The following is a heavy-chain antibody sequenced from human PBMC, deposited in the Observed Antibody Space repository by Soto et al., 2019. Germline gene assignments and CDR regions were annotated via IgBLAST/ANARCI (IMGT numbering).Heavy chain of an antibody. D-gene: IGHD6-13*01. CDR2: INPNSGGT. V-gene: IGHV1-2*02. CDR3: ARERARAAAGRFDP. Sequence: AAVKVSCKASGYPFTVYYMHWVRQVPGQGLEWMGWINPNSGGTNYAQKCQGRVTMTRDTSISTAYMELSRLRSHDTAVYYCARERARAAAGRFDPWGQGTLVTVSS. J-gene: IGHJ5*02. CDR1: GYPFTVYY.